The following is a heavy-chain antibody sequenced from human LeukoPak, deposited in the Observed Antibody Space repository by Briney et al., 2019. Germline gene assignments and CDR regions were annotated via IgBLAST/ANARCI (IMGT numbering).Heavy chain of an antibody. CDR3: ARAVVPAAIGLGYFDY. D-gene: IGHD2-2*01. CDR2: ISSSSSTI. CDR1: GFTFSSYS. Sequence: GGSLRLSCAASGFTFSSYSMNWVCQAPGKGLEWVSYISSSSSTIYYADSVKGRFTISRDNAKNSLYLQMNSLRAEDTAVYYCARAVVPAAIGLGYFDYWGQGTLVTVSS. V-gene: IGHV3-48*04. J-gene: IGHJ4*02.